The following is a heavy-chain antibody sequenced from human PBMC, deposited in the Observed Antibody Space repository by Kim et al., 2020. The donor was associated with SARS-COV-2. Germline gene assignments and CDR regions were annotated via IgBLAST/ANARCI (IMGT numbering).Heavy chain of an antibody. Sequence: GGSLRLSCAASGFTFSSYGMHWVRQAPGKGLEWVAVISYDGSNKYYADSVKGRFTISRDNSKNTLYLQMNSLRAEDTAVYYCAKDMGEYDYVWGSYHWGQGTLVTVSS. V-gene: IGHV3-30*18. D-gene: IGHD3-16*02. CDR3: AKDMGEYDYVWGSYH. J-gene: IGHJ4*02. CDR2: ISYDGSNK. CDR1: GFTFSSYG.